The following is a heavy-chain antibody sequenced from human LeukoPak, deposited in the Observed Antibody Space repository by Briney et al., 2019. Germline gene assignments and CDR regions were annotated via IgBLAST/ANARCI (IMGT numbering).Heavy chain of an antibody. CDR1: GFTFSSYG. CDR3: ARDLGYYDSSGYYQEWDAFDI. Sequence: GGSLRLSCAASGFTFSSYGMHWVRQAPGKGLEWVAVISYDGSNKYSADSVKGRFTISRDNSKNTLYLQMNSLRAEDTAVYYCARDLGYYDSSGYYQEWDAFDIWGQGTMVTVSS. D-gene: IGHD3-22*01. J-gene: IGHJ3*02. V-gene: IGHV3-30*03. CDR2: ISYDGSNK.